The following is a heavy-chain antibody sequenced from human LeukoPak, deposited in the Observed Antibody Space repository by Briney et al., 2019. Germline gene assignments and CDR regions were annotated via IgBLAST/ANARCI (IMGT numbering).Heavy chain of an antibody. CDR1: GFTFSDYS. CDR3: ARGIYGDGIDY. D-gene: IGHD4-17*01. J-gene: IGHJ4*02. Sequence: PGGSLRLSCAASGFTFSDYSMTWVRQAPGKGLEWVSYISSSSYTIYYADSVKGRFTISRDNAKNSLYLQMNSLRAEDTAVYYCARGIYGDGIDYWGQGTLVTVSS. V-gene: IGHV3-48*04. CDR2: ISSSSYTI.